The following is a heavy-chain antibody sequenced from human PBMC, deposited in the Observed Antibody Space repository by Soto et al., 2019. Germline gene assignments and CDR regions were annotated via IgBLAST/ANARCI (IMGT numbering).Heavy chain of an antibody. J-gene: IGHJ5*02. V-gene: IGHV4-4*07. Sequence: XETLSLPCTVSGASISGYYWSWIRKSAGKGLEWIGLIYATGTTDYNPSLKSRVMMSVDTSKKQFSLKLRSVTAADTAVYYCVRDGTKTLRDWFDPWGQG. CDR3: VRDGTKTLRDWFDP. D-gene: IGHD1-1*01. CDR2: IYATGTT. CDR1: GASISGYY.